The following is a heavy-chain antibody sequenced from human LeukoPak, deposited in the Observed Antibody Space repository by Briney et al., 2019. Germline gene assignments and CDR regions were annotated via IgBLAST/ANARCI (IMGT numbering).Heavy chain of an antibody. J-gene: IGHJ4*02. Sequence: GGSLRLSCAASGFTFSSYGMHWVRQAPGKGLEWVAFIRYDGSNKYYADSVKGRFTISRDNSKNTLYLQMNSLRAEDTAVYYCAKGDGYSSSSSMGGYWGQGTLVTVSS. D-gene: IGHD6-6*01. CDR2: IRYDGSNK. CDR1: GFTFSSYG. V-gene: IGHV3-30*02. CDR3: AKGDGYSSSSSMGGY.